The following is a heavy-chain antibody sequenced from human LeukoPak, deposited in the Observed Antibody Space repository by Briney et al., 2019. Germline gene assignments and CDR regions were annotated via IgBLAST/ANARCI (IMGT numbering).Heavy chain of an antibody. CDR3: ATNYDSSGMDV. J-gene: IGHJ6*02. Sequence: KXSCXXSGYTXTGYYMHWVRQAPGQGLEWMGWINPNSGGTNYAQKFQGRVTMTRDTSISTAYMELSRLRSDDTAVYYCATNYDSSGMDVWGQGTTVTVSS. D-gene: IGHD3-22*01. CDR2: INPNSGGT. V-gene: IGHV1-2*02. CDR1: GYTXTGYY.